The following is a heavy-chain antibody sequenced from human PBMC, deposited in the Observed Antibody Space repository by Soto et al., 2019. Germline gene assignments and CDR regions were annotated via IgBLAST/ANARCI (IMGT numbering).Heavy chain of an antibody. Sequence: GFTFSLYSMSWVRQAPGKGLEWVSYISRSSTGIHYADSVKGRFTISRDDVTNSMHLQMNSLRDGDTAGYYCARAVTWGLDVWGKGPRSASPQ. CDR3: ARAVTWGLDV. D-gene: IGHD3-10*01. CDR1: GFTFSLYS. V-gene: IGHV3-48*02. CDR2: ISRSSTGI. J-gene: IGHJ6*04.